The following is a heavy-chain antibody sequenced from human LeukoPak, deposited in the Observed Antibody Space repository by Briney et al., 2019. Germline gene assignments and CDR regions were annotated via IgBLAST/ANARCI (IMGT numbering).Heavy chain of an antibody. J-gene: IGHJ5*02. D-gene: IGHD6-13*01. CDR3: ARDIRIAAAGIGAVPWFDP. V-gene: IGHV3-33*01. Sequence: PGGSLRLSCAASGFTFSSYGMHWVRQAPGKGLEWVAVIWYDGSNKYYADSVKGRFTISRDNSKNTLYLQMNSLRAEDTAVYYCARDIRIAAAGIGAVPWFDPWGQGTLVTVSS. CDR2: IWYDGSNK. CDR1: GFTFSSYG.